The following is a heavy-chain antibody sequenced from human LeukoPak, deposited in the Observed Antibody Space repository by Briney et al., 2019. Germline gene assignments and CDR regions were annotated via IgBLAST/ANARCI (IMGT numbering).Heavy chain of an antibody. CDR1: GYTFTSYA. Sequence: SVKVSCKASGYTFTSYAISWVRQAPGQGLEWMGGMIPIFGTANYAQKFQGRVTITADESTSTAYMELSSLRSEDTAVYYCARDLRSRVCSSTSGPYYYYYMDVWGKGTTVTVSS. V-gene: IGHV1-69*13. D-gene: IGHD2-2*01. CDR3: ARDLRSRVCSSTSGPYYYYYMDV. J-gene: IGHJ6*03. CDR2: MIPIFGTA.